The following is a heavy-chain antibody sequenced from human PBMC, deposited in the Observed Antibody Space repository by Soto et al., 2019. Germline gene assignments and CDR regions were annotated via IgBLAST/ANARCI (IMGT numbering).Heavy chain of an antibody. D-gene: IGHD2-2*01. CDR2: RYSDGRS. CDR1: GFPFSLSS. CDR3: AKRKDCPSTTCFDY. Sequence: PGGALDPSFAGLGFPFSLSSMTWFRQVPGKGLEWVSIRYSDGRSYHAESVKGRFTISTDDSENTLYLQMSSLRAEDTAVYYCAKRKDCPSTTCFDYWGQGTQVTVSS. V-gene: IGHV3-66*01. J-gene: IGHJ4*02.